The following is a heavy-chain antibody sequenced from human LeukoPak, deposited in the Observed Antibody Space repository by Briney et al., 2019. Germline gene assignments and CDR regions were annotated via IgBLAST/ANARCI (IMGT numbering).Heavy chain of an antibody. CDR1: GFVFSSYS. J-gene: IGHJ5*02. V-gene: IGHV3-21*01. CDR3: AKSACSGGSCYPPTLNWFDP. CDR2: IGSISGYI. D-gene: IGHD2-15*01. Sequence: GGSLRLSCAASGFVFSSYSMSWVRQAPGKGLEWVSSIGSISGYIYYADSVKGRFTISRDNAENSLYLQMNSLRAEDTAVYYCAKSACSGGSCYPPTLNWFDPWGQGTLVTVSS.